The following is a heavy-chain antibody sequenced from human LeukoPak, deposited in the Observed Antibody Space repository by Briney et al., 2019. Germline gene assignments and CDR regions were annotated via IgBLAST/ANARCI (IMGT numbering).Heavy chain of an antibody. J-gene: IGHJ4*02. D-gene: IGHD3-16*02. CDR2: INHSGST. CDR3: ARGRRPYYDYIWGSYRYGQQGTPTGSYFDF. CDR1: GGSFSGYY. V-gene: IGHV4-34*01. Sequence: SETLSLTCALYGGSFSGYYWSWIRQPPGKGLEWIGEINHSGSTNYNPSLKSRVTISVDTSKNQFSLKLSSVTAADTAVYYCARGRRPYYDYIWGSYRYGQQGTPTGSYFDFWGQGTLVTVSS.